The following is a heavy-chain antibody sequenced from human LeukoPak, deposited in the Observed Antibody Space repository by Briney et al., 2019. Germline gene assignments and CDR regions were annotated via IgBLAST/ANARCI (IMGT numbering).Heavy chain of an antibody. CDR2: INHSGST. Sequence: SETLSLTCAVYGGSFSGYYWSWIRQPPVKGLEWIGEINHSGSTNYNPSLKSRVTISVDTSKNQFSLKLSSVTAADTAVYYCARVRRLYYFNYWGQGTLVTVSS. D-gene: IGHD2-21*02. V-gene: IGHV4-34*01. CDR3: ARVRRLYYFNY. CDR1: GGSFSGYY. J-gene: IGHJ4*02.